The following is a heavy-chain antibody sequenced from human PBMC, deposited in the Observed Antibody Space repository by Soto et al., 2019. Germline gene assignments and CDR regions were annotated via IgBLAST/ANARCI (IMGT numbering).Heavy chain of an antibody. D-gene: IGHD6-19*01. V-gene: IGHV4-61*01. CDR3: ARGWDANS. CDR2: IYNSVIT. J-gene: IGHJ4*02. Sequence: QVLMHESGPGLVKPSETLSLTCTVSGASVSSGNQYWSWIRQPPGKRLEWIGFIYNSVITNYSPSPKGRVSISADPSRNQFSLKVTPVTAADTAVYYCARGWDANSWGQGALVTVSS. CDR1: GASVSSGNQY.